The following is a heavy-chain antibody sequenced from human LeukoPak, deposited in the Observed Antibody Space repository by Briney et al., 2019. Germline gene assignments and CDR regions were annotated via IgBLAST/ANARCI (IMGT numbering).Heavy chain of an antibody. J-gene: IGHJ5*02. Sequence: GGSLRLSCAASGFTFSDCSIHWVRHASGKGLEWVGLIDKKTKNYETAYAASVRGRFTISRDDSQNTAYLQMYSLETEDTALYYCTRDAGTYNWLDPWGQGTLVTVSS. CDR1: GFTFSDCS. D-gene: IGHD1-26*01. CDR3: TRDAGTYNWLDP. CDR2: IDKKTKNYET. V-gene: IGHV3-73*01.